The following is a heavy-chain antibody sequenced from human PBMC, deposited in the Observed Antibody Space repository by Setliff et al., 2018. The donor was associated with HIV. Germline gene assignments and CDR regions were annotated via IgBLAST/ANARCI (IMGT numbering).Heavy chain of an antibody. Sequence: ASVKVSCKASGYTFTSYYMHWVRQAPGQGLEWMGIINPSGGSTSYAQKFQGRVTMTRDTSTSTVYMELSSLRSEDTAVYYCARESLGVRGVRNAFDIWGQGTMVTVS. CDR1: GYTFTSYY. CDR2: INPSGGST. CDR3: ARESLGVRGVRNAFDI. V-gene: IGHV1-46*01. J-gene: IGHJ3*02. D-gene: IGHD3-10*01.